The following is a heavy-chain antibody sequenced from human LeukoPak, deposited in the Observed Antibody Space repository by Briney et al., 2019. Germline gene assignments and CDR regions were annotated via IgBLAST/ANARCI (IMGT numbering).Heavy chain of an antibody. V-gene: IGHV1-46*03. CDR2: INPSGGST. D-gene: IGHD4/OR15-4a*01. J-gene: IGHJ4*02. CDR1: GYTFTGYY. CDR3: ARTTTPGAANRAFDY. Sequence: ASVKVSCKASGYTFTGYYMHWVRQAPGQGLDWMGIINPSGGSTSYAQKFQGRVTMTRDTSTSTVYMELSSLRSEDTAVYYCARTTTPGAANRAFDYWGQGTLVTVSS.